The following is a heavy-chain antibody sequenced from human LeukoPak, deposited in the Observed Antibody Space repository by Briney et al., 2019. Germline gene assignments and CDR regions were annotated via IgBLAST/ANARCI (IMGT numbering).Heavy chain of an antibody. D-gene: IGHD1-1*01. CDR3: ARGRVNWNRVYFDY. V-gene: IGHV4-39*07. J-gene: IGHJ4*02. Sequence: PSETLSLTCTVSGGSISSSSYYWGWIRQPPGKGLEWIGSIYYSGSTYYNPSLESRVTISVDTSKNQFSLKLSSVTAADTAVYYCARGRVNWNRVYFDYWGQGTLVTVSS. CDR1: GGSISSSSYY. CDR2: IYYSGST.